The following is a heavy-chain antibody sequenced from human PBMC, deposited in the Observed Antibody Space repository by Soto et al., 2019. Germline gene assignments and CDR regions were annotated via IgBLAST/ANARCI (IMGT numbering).Heavy chain of an antibody. J-gene: IGHJ6*02. D-gene: IGHD6-25*01. CDR2: SYQRGRT. CDR3: ARYSEKAAVFGMEV. V-gene: IGHV4-30-2*01. Sequence: SSETVSVTGTVSWGSNTSDSYSGSWVRQPPWEGPEWISYSYQRGRTYYNQSLEGRVTTSVDKSKNQLSLKLNYLTAADTAVYYCARYSEKAAVFGMEVGRHGTTVTVSS. CDR1: WGSNTSDSYS.